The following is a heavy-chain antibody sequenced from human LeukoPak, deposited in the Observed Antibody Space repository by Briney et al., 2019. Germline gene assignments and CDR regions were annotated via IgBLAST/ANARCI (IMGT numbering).Heavy chain of an antibody. Sequence: PGGSLRLSCATSGFTFSTSAMSWVRQAPGKGLAWVPTISGSGGGTYYADSVKGRFTISRDNSKNTLYPQMNSLRAEDTAVFYCAKLFYSSGMYHFDYWGQGTLVTVSS. V-gene: IGHV3-23*01. CDR1: GFTFSTSA. CDR3: AKLFYSSGMYHFDY. D-gene: IGHD3-10*01. CDR2: ISGSGGGT. J-gene: IGHJ4*02.